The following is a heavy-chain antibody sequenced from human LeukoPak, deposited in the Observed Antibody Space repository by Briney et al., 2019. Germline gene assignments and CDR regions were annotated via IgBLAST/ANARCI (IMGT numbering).Heavy chain of an antibody. V-gene: IGHV3-66*01. Sequence: GGSLRLSCAASGFTVSSNYMSWVRQAPGKGLEWVSVIYSGGSTYYADSVKGRFTISRDNSKNTLYLQMNSLRAEDTAVYYCARDSYAGSGSYYTFDYWGQGTLVTVSS. CDR2: IYSGGST. CDR1: GFTVSSNY. D-gene: IGHD3-10*01. J-gene: IGHJ4*02. CDR3: ARDSYAGSGSYYTFDY.